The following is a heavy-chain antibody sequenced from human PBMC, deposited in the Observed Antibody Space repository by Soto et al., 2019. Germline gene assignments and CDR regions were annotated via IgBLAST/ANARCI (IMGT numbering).Heavy chain of an antibody. CDR3: AKDDIVVVPAVLDY. CDR2: IYYSGST. CDR1: GGSISSGGYY. J-gene: IGHJ4*02. D-gene: IGHD2-2*01. Sequence: NPSETLSLTCTVSGGSISSGGYYWSWIRQHPGKGLEWIGYIYYSGSTYYNPPLRSRVTISVDTSKNQFSLNLNSLRAEDTAVYYCAKDDIVVVPAVLDYWGQGTLVTVSS. V-gene: IGHV4-31*03.